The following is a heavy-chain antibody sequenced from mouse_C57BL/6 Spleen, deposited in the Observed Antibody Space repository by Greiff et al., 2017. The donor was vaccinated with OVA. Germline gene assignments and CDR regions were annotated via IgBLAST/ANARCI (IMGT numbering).Heavy chain of an antibody. Sequence: EVQLVESGEGLVKPGGSLKLSCAASGFTFSSYAMSWVRQTPEKRLEWVAYISSGVDYIYYADTVKCRFTISRDNARNTLYLQMSSLKSEDTAMYYCTRGDYTMDYWGQGTAVTVSS. CDR3: TRGDYTMDY. CDR2: ISSGVDYI. CDR1: GFTFSSYA. J-gene: IGHJ4*01. V-gene: IGHV5-9-1*02.